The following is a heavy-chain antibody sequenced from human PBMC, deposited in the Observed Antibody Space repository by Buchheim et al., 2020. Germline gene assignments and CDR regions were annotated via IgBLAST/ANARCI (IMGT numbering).Heavy chain of an antibody. J-gene: IGHJ5*02. Sequence: QVQLQESGPGLVKPSETLSLTCTVSGGSISSSSYYWGWIRQPPGKGLEWIGSIYYSGSTYYNPSLKSRVTISVDTSKNQFSLKLSAVTAADTAVYYCARRVVWSGYYNTNPWGQGTL. CDR2: IYYSGST. CDR1: GGSISSSSYY. V-gene: IGHV4-39*01. CDR3: ARRVVWSGYYNTNP. D-gene: IGHD3-3*01.